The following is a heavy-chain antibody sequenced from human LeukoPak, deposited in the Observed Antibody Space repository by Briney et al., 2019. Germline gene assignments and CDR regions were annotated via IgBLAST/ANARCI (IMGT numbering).Heavy chain of an antibody. D-gene: IGHD3-22*01. CDR2: ISYDGSNK. CDR1: GFTFSTYA. V-gene: IGHV3-30-3*01. Sequence: GGSLRLSCAASGFTFSTYAMHWVRQAPGKGLEWVAVISYDGSNKYYADSVKGRFTISRDNSKNTLYLQVDSLRAEDTAVYDCARGYYHSSGYYSPIDYWGQGTLATVSS. J-gene: IGHJ4*02. CDR3: ARGYYHSSGYYSPIDY.